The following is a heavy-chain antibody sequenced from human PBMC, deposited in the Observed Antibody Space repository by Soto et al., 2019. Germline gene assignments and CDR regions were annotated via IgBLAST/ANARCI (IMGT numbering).Heavy chain of an antibody. CDR2: IYYSGST. V-gene: IGHV4-30-4*01. Sequence: QVQLQESGPGLVKPSQTLSLTCTVSGGSISSGDYYWSWIRQPPGRGLEWIGYIYYSGSTYYNPSLKSRVTISVDTSKNQFSLKLSSVTAADTAVYYCARANILGILYGGMDVWGQGTTVTVSS. CDR3: ARANILGILYGGMDV. D-gene: IGHD3-3*01. CDR1: GGSISSGDYY. J-gene: IGHJ6*02.